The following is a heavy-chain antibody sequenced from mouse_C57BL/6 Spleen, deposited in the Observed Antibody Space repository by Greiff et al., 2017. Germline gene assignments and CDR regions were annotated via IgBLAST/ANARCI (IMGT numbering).Heavy chain of an antibody. D-gene: IGHD4-1*01. CDR3: ARSGNWVFDD. V-gene: IGHV1-82*01. J-gene: IGHJ2*01. CDR1: GYAFSSSW. Sequence: QVQLKESGPELVKPGASVKISCKASGYAFSSSWMNWVKQRPGKGLEWIGRIYPGDGDTNYNGKFKGKATLTADKSSSTAYMQLSSLTSEDSAVYFCARSGNWVFDDWGQGTTLTVSS. CDR2: IYPGDGDT.